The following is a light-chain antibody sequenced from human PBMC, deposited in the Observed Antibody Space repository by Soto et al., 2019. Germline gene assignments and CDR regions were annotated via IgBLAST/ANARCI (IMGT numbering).Light chain of an antibody. CDR3: QKFNTDPLT. CDR1: QAISVY. Sequence: DIQMTQSPSSLSASVGDRVTITCLASQAISVYLAWYQQKPVKVPKLLIYSASTLQSGVPSRFSGSGYGTDLTHTISSLPPEDVVTYLCQKFNTDPLTYGQGTRLKIK. CDR2: SAS. J-gene: IGKJ5*01. V-gene: IGKV1-27*01.